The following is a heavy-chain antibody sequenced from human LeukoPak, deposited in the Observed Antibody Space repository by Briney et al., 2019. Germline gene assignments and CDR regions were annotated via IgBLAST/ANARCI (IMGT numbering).Heavy chain of an antibody. Sequence: PSETLSLTCTVSGGSISSGGYYWSWIRQPPGKGLEWIGYIYHSGSTYYNPSLKSRVTISVDRSKNQFSLKLSSVTAADTAVYYCAREAGYCSSTSCYTPDAFDIWGQGTMVTVS. CDR1: GGSISSGGYY. CDR2: IYHSGST. CDR3: AREAGYCSSTSCYTPDAFDI. V-gene: IGHV4-30-2*01. D-gene: IGHD2-2*02. J-gene: IGHJ3*02.